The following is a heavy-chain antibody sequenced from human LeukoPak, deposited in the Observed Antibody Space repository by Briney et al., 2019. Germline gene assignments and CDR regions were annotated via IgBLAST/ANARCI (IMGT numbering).Heavy chain of an antibody. V-gene: IGHV3-30-3*02. CDR3: AKKGGSSGRYDYLDY. D-gene: IGHD6-19*01. CDR2: ISSGENTK. J-gene: IGHJ4*02. Sequence: GGSLRLSCAASGFTFSCCAIHWVRQAPGRGLEWVAVISSGENTKFYADSVKGRFTVYRDNSKKTVWLQMNSLRAEDTAVYYCAKKGGSSGRYDYLDYWGQGTLVTVSS. CDR1: GFTFSCCA.